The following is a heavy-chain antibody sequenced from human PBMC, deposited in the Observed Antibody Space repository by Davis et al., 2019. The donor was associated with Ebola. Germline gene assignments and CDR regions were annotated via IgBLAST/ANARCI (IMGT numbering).Heavy chain of an antibody. V-gene: IGHV4-34*01. CDR2: IYYSGST. Sequence: MPSETLSLTCAVYGGSFSGYYWSWIRQPPGKGLEWIGSIYYSGSTYYNPSLKSRVTISVDTSKNQFSLKLSSVTAADTAVYYCASSYEYWGQGTLVTVSS. CDR1: GGSFSGYY. J-gene: IGHJ4*02. CDR3: ASSYEY.